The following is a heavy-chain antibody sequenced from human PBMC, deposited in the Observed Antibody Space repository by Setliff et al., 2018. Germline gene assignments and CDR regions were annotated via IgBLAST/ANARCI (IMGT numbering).Heavy chain of an antibody. CDR1: GYTFTTYA. V-gene: IGHV7-4-1*02. J-gene: IGHJ4*02. CDR2: INTNTGNP. CDR3: ARSPPNRGYSNGWYVDH. D-gene: IGHD5-18*01. Sequence: ASVKVSCKTSGYTFTTYAINWVRQAPGQGLEWMGWINTNTGNPTYAQDFTGRFVFSLDTSVSTAYLQISSLKAEDTAVYYCARSPPNRGYSNGWYVDHWGQGALVTVSS.